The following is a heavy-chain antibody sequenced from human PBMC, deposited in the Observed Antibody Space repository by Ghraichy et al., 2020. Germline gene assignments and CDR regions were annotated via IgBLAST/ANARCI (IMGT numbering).Heavy chain of an antibody. V-gene: IGHV4-59*01. Sequence: SETLSLTCTVSGGSISNSYWSWIRQPPGKGLEWIGCIYYSGSTNYNPSLKSRVAMSVDTSKNQFSLKLSSVTAADTAVYYCARVGTVTTGYYYDMDVWGQGTTVTVSS. D-gene: IGHD4-11*01. CDR2: IYYSGST. CDR1: GGSISNSY. CDR3: ARVGTVTTGYYYDMDV. J-gene: IGHJ6*02.